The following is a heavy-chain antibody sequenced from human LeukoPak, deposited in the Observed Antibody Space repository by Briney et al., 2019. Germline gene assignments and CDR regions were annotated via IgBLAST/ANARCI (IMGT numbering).Heavy chain of an antibody. Sequence: GGSQRLSCAASGFTFSSYGMHWVRQAPGKGLEWVAFIRYDGSNKYYADSVKGRFTISRDNSKNTLYLQMNSLRAEDTAVYYCAKDSGGSSSWYLWGYYYYMDVWGKGTTVTISS. V-gene: IGHV3-30*02. J-gene: IGHJ6*03. CDR1: GFTFSSYG. D-gene: IGHD6-13*01. CDR2: IRYDGSNK. CDR3: AKDSGGSSSWYLWGYYYYMDV.